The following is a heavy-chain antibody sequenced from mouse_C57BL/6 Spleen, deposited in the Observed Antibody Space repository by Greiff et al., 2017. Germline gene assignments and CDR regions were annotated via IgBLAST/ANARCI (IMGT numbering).Heavy chain of an antibody. CDR1: GYTFTSYW. CDR2: IYPGSGST. J-gene: IGHJ2*01. Sequence: VQLQQPGAELVKPGASVKMSCKASGYTFTSYWITWVKQRPGQGLEWIGDIYPGSGSTNYNAKFKSKATLTVDTSSSAAYMQLSSLPSEDSAVYYCARSGDYYYFDYWGQGTTLTVSS. D-gene: IGHD1-1*01. CDR3: ARSGDYYYFDY. V-gene: IGHV1-55*01.